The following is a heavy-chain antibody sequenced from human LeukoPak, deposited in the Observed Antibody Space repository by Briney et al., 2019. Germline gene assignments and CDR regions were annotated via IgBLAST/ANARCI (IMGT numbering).Heavy chain of an antibody. Sequence: GGSLRLSCAASGFTFSSYGMSWVRQAPGKGLEWVSAISGSGGSTYYADSVKGRFTISRDNSKNTLYLQMNSLRAEDTAVYYCAKRRGYGSGSYYNGPNWFDPWGQGTLVTVSS. CDR1: GFTFSSYG. CDR3: AKRRGYGSGSYYNGPNWFDP. CDR2: ISGSGGST. D-gene: IGHD3-10*01. V-gene: IGHV3-23*01. J-gene: IGHJ5*02.